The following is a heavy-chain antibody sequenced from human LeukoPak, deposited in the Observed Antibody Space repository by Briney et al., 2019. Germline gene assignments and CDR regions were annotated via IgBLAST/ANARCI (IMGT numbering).Heavy chain of an antibody. CDR2: IYTAGST. V-gene: IGHV3-53*01. D-gene: IGHD2-2*01. CDR3: AKLYCSSTSCSYDY. CDR1: GFTVSGNY. Sequence: PGGSLRLSCAASGFTVSGNYMSWVRQAPGKGLEWVSVIYTAGSTSYADSVKGRFTISRDKSKNTLYLQMNSLRAEDTAVYYCAKLYCSSTSCSYDYWGQGTLVTVSS. J-gene: IGHJ4*02.